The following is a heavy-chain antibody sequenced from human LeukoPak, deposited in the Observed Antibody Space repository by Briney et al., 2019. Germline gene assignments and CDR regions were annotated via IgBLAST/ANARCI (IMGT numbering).Heavy chain of an antibody. D-gene: IGHD3-22*01. CDR1: GFTFSSYS. J-gene: IGHJ4*02. CDR2: ISSSSSYI. V-gene: IGHV3-21*01. Sequence: GGSLRLSCAASGFTFSSYSMNWVRQAPGKGLEWVSSISSSSSYIYYADSVKGRFTISRDNAKNSLYLQMNSLRAEDTAVYYCARVGNPYYYDSLGYWGQGTLVTVSS. CDR3: ARVGNPYYYDSLGY.